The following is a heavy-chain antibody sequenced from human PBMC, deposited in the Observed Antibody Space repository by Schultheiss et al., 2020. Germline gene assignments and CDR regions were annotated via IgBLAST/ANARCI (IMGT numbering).Heavy chain of an antibody. CDR3: ARDKYNSKYLYYYYYGMDV. D-gene: IGHD1-7*01. CDR2: IIPIFGTA. Sequence: ASVKVSCKASGYTFTSYGISWVRQAPGQGLEWMGGIIPIFGTATYTQKFQGRVTMTTDTSTSTAYMELRSLRSDDTAVYYCARDKYNSKYLYYYYYGMDVWGQGTTVTVSS. CDR1: GYTFTSYG. J-gene: IGHJ6*02. V-gene: IGHV1-18*04.